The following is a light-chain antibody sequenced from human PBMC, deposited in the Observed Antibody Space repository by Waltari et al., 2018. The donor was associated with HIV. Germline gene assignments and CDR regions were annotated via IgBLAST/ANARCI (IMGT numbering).Light chain of an antibody. CDR3: AAWDDTPNGPV. V-gene: IGLV1-44*01. CDR2: RNN. J-gene: IGLJ3*02. CDR1: SSNIGSDT. Sequence: SVLTQPPSASGTPGQSVTISCSGSSSNIGSDTVNWYQHLPGTAPKLLIYRNNERPSGVPDRFSGSKSGTSASLAISGLQSEDEADYYCAAWDDTPNGPVFGGGTKLTVL.